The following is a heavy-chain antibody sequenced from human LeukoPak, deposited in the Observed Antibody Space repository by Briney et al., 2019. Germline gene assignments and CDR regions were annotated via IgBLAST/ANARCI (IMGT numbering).Heavy chain of an antibody. V-gene: IGHV1-69*13. J-gene: IGHJ6*02. D-gene: IGHD3-3*01. CDR3: ASAVGERADVLRFLEYYYYGMDV. Sequence: GASVKVSCKASGGTFSSYAISWVRQAPGQGLEWMGGIIPIFGTANYAQKFQGRVTITADESTSTAYMELSSLRSEDTAVYYCASAVGERADVLRFLEYYYYGMDVWGQGTTVTVSS. CDR2: IIPIFGTA. CDR1: GGTFSSYA.